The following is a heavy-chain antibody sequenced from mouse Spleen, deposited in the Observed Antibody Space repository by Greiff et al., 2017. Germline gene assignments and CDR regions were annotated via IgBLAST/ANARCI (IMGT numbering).Heavy chain of an antibody. CDR3: ARSPYYGSSPYYFDY. V-gene: IGHV1-53*01. Sequence: VQLKQPGTELVKPGASVKLSCKASGYTFTSYWMHWVKQRPGQGLEWIGNINPSNGGTNYNEKFKSKATLTVDKSSSTAYMQLSSLTSEDSAVYYCARSPYYGSSPYYFDYWGQGTTLTVSS. CDR1: GYTFTSYW. D-gene: IGHD1-1*01. CDR2: INPSNGGT. J-gene: IGHJ2*01.